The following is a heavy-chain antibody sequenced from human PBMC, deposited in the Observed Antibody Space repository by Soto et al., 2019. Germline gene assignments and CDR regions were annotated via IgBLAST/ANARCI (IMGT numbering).Heavy chain of an antibody. V-gene: IGHV3-21*01. Sequence: PGGSLRLSCAASGFTFSSYSMNWVRQAPGKGLEWVSSISSSSSYIYYADSVKGRFTISRDNAKNSLYLQMNSLRAEDTAVYYCARGPSYYDILTGYPXFDFWAQRTLVTVSS. CDR1: GFTFSSYS. J-gene: IGHJ4*02. CDR2: ISSSSSYI. D-gene: IGHD3-9*01. CDR3: ARGPSYYDILTGYPXFDF.